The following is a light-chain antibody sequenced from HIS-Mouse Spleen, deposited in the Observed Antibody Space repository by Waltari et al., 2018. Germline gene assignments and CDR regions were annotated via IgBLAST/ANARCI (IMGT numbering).Light chain of an antibody. CDR2: DKN. CDR1: SLRSYY. Sequence: SSELTQDPAVSVALGQTVRITCQGDSLRSYYASRYQQKPGQAPVLVIYDKNNRPSGITDRFSGSSSGNTASLTITGDQAEDEADYYCNSRDSSGNRVVFGGGTKLTVL. V-gene: IGLV3-19*01. J-gene: IGLJ2*01. CDR3: NSRDSSGNRVV.